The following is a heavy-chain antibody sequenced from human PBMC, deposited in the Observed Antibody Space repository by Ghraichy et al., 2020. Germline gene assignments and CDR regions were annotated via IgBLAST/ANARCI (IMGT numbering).Heavy chain of an antibody. CDR1: GFKFTNYW. V-gene: IGHV3-7*01. CDR3: ARGLLAPYP. Sequence: GGSLRLSCAVSGFKFTNYWMTWVRQAPGKGLEWVANIKQDGSEKHYVDSVKGRFTISRDNAKNSLYLQMNSLRAEDTAVYYCARGLLAPYPWGQGTLVTVSS. J-gene: IGHJ5*02. D-gene: IGHD2-21*01. CDR2: IKQDGSEK.